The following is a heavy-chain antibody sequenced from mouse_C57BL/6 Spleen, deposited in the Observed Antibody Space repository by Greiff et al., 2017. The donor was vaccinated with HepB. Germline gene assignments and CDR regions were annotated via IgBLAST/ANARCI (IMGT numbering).Heavy chain of an antibody. CDR1: GYTFTSYW. D-gene: IGHD1-1*01. CDR3: ARDYGSRFDY. Sequence: QVQLKQPGAELVRPGSSVKLSCKASGYTFTSYWMHWVKQRPIQGLEWIGNIDPSDSETHYNQKFKDKATLTVDKSSSTAYMQLSSLTSEDSAVYYCARDYGSRFDYWGQGTTLTVSS. J-gene: IGHJ2*01. CDR2: IDPSDSET. V-gene: IGHV1-52*01.